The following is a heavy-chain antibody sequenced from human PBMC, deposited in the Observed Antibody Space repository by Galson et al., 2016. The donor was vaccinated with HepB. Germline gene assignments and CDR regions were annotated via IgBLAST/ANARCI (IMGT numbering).Heavy chain of an antibody. CDR1: GITFSAYE. CDR2: IGRRDDSM. V-gene: IGHV3-48*03. Sequence: SLRLSCAVSGITFSAYEFNWVRQGPGKGLEWISYIGRRDDSMHYADSVKGRFTISRDNFKNTLYLQMNSLRAEDTAVYYCAKTEKWLRLGYSMDAWGQGTTVTVSS. CDR3: AKTEKWLRLGYSMDA. J-gene: IGHJ6*02. D-gene: IGHD5-12*01.